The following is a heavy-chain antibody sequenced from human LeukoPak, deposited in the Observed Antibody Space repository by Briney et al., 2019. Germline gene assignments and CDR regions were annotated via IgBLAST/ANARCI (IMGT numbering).Heavy chain of an antibody. V-gene: IGHV4-39*01. CDR3: ARQFYYDSSGYYSPGFDY. CDR1: GGSISSSSYY. J-gene: IGHJ4*02. D-gene: IGHD3-22*01. Sequence: SETLSLTCTVSGGSISSSSYYWGWIRQPPGKGLEWIGSIYYSGSTYYNPSLKSRVTISVDTSKNQFSLKLSSVTAADTAVYYCARQFYYDSSGYYSPGFDYWGQGTLVTVSS. CDR2: IYYSGST.